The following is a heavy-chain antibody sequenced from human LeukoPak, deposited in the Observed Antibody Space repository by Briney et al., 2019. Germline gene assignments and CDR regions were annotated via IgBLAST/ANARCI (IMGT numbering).Heavy chain of an antibody. CDR1: GFTFSSYA. J-gene: IGHJ6*03. V-gene: IGHV3-23*01. CDR3: AKQLRVYYYMDV. CDR2: ISDSGGST. D-gene: IGHD1-7*01. Sequence: GGSLRLSCAASGFTFSSYAMSWVRQAPGKGLEWVSVISDSGGSTYYADSVKGRFTISREHSKNTLYLQMNSLRAEDTAVYYCAKQLRVYYYMDVWGKGTTVTVSS.